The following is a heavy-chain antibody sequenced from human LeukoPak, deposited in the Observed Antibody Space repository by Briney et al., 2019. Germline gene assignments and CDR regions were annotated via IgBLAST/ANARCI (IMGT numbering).Heavy chain of an antibody. CDR1: GFTVSSYY. CDR2: IYTGGGR. J-gene: IGHJ6*03. V-gene: IGHV3-53*01. D-gene: IGHD3-16*01. Sequence: GGSLRLSCAASGFTVSSYYMNWVRQAPGKELEWVSVIYTGGGRYYADSVRGRFTISRDTSKNMVFLQMNSLRVEDTAVYYCAKAPRFGARATEYYYYYMDVWGKGTTVTVSS. CDR3: AKAPRFGARATEYYYYYMDV.